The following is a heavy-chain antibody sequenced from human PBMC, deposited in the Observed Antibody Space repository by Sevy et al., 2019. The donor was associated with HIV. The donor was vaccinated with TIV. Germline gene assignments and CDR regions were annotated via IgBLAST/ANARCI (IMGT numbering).Heavy chain of an antibody. CDR1: GYTLTELS. Sequence: ASVKVSCKVSGYTLTELSMHWVRQAPGKGLEWMGGFDPEDGETIYPQKFQGRVTMTEDTSTDTAYMELSSLRSEDTAVYYCATINVIVGATIYYYYYMDVWGKGTTVTVSS. V-gene: IGHV1-24*01. CDR3: ATINVIVGATIYYYYYMDV. J-gene: IGHJ6*03. CDR2: FDPEDGET. D-gene: IGHD1-26*01.